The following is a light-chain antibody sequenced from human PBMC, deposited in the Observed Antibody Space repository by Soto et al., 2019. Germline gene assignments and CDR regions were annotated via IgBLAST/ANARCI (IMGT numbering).Light chain of an antibody. CDR3: QHYGISGWT. CDR1: QSVSRD. J-gene: IGKJ1*01. V-gene: IGKV3-20*01. CDR2: RAS. Sequence: EIVMAQSPATVPVSPWERVTLSCMASQSVSRDLAWYQQKPGQAPKVLIYRASIRATGIPDRFSGSVSGTDFILTISRLEREDFAVYYCQHYGISGWTFGHGTKVDIK.